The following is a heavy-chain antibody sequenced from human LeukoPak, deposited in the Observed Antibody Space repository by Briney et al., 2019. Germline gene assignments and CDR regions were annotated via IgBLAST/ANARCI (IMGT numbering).Heavy chain of an antibody. Sequence: PGRSLRLSCAASGFTFSSYGMHWVRQAPGKGLEWVAVISYDGSNKYYADSVKGRFTISRDNSKNTLYLQMNSLRAEDTAVYYCAKGPDLDYWGQGTLVTVSS. J-gene: IGHJ4*02. CDR2: ISYDGSNK. CDR1: GFTFSSYG. V-gene: IGHV3-30*18. CDR3: AKGPDLDY. D-gene: IGHD3-3*01.